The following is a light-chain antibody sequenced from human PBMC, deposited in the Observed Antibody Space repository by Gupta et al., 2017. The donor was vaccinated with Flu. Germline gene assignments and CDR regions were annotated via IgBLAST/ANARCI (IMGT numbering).Light chain of an antibody. CDR2: KAS. V-gene: IGKV1-5*03. CDR3: HQYNSYSPET. CDR1: QSINNW. Sequence: DIQMTQSPSTLSASVGDRVTITCRASQSINNWLAWYQQKPGKAPKLLIYKASNLQSGVPSRFSGSGSGTEFSLTISSLQPDDFAIYYCHQYNSYSPETFGQGTKLEIK. J-gene: IGKJ2*01.